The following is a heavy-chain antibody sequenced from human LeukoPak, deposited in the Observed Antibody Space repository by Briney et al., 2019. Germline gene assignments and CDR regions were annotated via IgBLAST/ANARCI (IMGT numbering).Heavy chain of an antibody. D-gene: IGHD6-19*01. V-gene: IGHV3-33*01. Sequence: GGSLRLSCAASGFTFSSYGMHWVRQAPGKGLEWVAVIWYDGSNEYYADSVKGRFTISRDNSKNTLYLQMNSLRAEDTAVYYCASEGIAVAGIFDYWGQGTLVTVSS. CDR2: IWYDGSNE. CDR3: ASEGIAVAGIFDY. J-gene: IGHJ4*02. CDR1: GFTFSSYG.